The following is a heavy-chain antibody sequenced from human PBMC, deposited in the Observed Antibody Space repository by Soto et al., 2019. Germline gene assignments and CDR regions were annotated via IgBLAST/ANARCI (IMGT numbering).Heavy chain of an antibody. CDR3: ARADNCSSTSCSSGRPDY. V-gene: IGHV1-2*04. CDR2: IHPSNGGT. J-gene: IGHJ4*02. D-gene: IGHD2-2*01. Sequence: ASVKVSCKASGYTFTSYGISWVRQAPGQGLEWMGWIHPSNGGTNYAQKFQGWVTMTRDTSTSTAYMDLSRLTSDDTAVYYFARADNCSSTSCSSGRPDYWGQGTLVTVSS. CDR1: GYTFTSYG.